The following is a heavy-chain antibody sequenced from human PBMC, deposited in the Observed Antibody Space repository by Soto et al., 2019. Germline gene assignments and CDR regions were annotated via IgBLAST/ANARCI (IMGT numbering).Heavy chain of an antibody. Sequence: SETLSLTCAVSGDSISRGGYSWTWIRQPPGKALEWIGNICDSGSTSYNPSLKSRVTISVDTSKNQFSLKLSSVTAADTAVYYCASSGGAAINYWGQGTLITVSS. V-gene: IGHV4-30-2*01. CDR3: ASSGGAAINY. CDR1: GDSISRGGYS. CDR2: ICDSGST. J-gene: IGHJ4*02. D-gene: IGHD2-2*01.